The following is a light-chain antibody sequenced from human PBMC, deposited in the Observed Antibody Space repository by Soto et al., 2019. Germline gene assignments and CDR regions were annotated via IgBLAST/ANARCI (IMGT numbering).Light chain of an antibody. CDR1: SSDVGGYNY. CDR3: SSYTSSGIPLVV. V-gene: IGLV2-14*01. CDR2: DVS. Sequence: QSALTQPASVSGSPGQSITISCTGTSSDVGGYNYVSWYQQHPGKAPKLMIYDVSNRLSGVSNRFSGSKSGNTASLTVSGLQAEDGADYYCSSYTSSGIPLVVFGGGTKLTVL. J-gene: IGLJ2*01.